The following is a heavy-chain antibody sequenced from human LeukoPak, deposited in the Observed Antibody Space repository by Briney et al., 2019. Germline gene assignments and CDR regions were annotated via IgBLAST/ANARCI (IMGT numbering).Heavy chain of an antibody. Sequence: SGGSLRLSCAASGFTFSSYAMHWVRQAPGKGLEWVAVISYDGSNKYYADSVKGRFTISRDNSKNTLYLQMNSLRAEDTAVYYCAKERSTTASAFDIWGQGTMVTVSS. CDR2: ISYDGSNK. V-gene: IGHV3-30-3*01. CDR3: AKERSTTASAFDI. D-gene: IGHD1-26*01. CDR1: GFTFSSYA. J-gene: IGHJ3*02.